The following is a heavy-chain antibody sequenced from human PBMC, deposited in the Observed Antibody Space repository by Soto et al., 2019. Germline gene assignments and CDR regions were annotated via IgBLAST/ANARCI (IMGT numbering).Heavy chain of an antibody. CDR2: IAVGSGYT. CDR3: AADATAWQQMVPSDY. D-gene: IGHD2-8*01. J-gene: IGHJ4*02. CDR1: GFTFTSSA. Sequence: SVKVSCKASGFTFTSSAFQWVRQARGQRLEWIGWIAVGSGYTNYAQRFQDRVTLTRDMSTATTYMELSRLTSEDTAIYYCAADATAWQQMVPSDYWGQGTLVTVSS. V-gene: IGHV1-58*01.